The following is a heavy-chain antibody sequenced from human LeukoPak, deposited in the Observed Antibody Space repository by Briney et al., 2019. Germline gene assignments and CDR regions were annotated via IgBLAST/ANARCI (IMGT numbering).Heavy chain of an antibody. Sequence: GGSLRLSCAASGFTFSSYAMSWVRQAPGKGLEWVSGISGSGGSTYYADSVKGRFTISRDNSKNTLYLQMNSLRAEDTAVYYCARGSGGSYYSRFDRWGQGTLVTVSS. V-gene: IGHV3-23*01. CDR2: ISGSGGST. D-gene: IGHD2-15*01. CDR3: ARGSGGSYYSRFDR. CDR1: GFTFSSYA. J-gene: IGHJ5*02.